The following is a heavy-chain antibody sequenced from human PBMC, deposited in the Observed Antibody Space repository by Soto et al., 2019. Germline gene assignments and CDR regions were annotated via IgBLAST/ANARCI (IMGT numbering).Heavy chain of an antibody. Sequence: SETRSLTCAVSGGSISTSVWWTWVRQPPGKGLEWIGEIFHSRSINYNPSLQNRVTISADSSQSQFSLKLTSLTAADTALYYCATRSTTQDVFEVWGQGTMVTVSS. J-gene: IGHJ3*01. CDR1: GGSISTSVW. V-gene: IGHV4-4*02. CDR2: IFHSRSI. D-gene: IGHD1-26*01. CDR3: ATRSTTQDVFEV.